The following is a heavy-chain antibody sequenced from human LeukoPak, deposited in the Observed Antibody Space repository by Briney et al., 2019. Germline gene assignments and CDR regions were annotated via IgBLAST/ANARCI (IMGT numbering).Heavy chain of an antibody. Sequence: SVKVSCKASGGTFGSYAISWVRQAPGQGLEWMGGIIPIFGSANSAQKFQGRVTITADESTSTAYMELTSLRSEDTAVYYCARSVNWNDGFWFDPWGQGTLVTVSS. V-gene: IGHV1-69*01. J-gene: IGHJ5*02. CDR1: GGTFGSYA. CDR2: IIPIFGSA. D-gene: IGHD1-20*01. CDR3: ARSVNWNDGFWFDP.